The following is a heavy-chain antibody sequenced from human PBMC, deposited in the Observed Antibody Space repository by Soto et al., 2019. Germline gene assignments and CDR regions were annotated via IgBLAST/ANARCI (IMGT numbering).Heavy chain of an antibody. CDR1: GDSVSSNSAA. J-gene: IGHJ6*02. D-gene: IGHD6-13*01. V-gene: IGHV6-1*01. Sequence: SQTLSLTCAISGDSVSSNSAAWNWIRQSPSRGLEWLGRTYYRSKWYNDYAVSVKSRITINPDTSKNQFSLQLNSVTPEETAVYYCARDQGWEQQMVRPDYYFGMDVCGQGTTVTVYS. CDR2: TYYRSKWYN. CDR3: ARDQGWEQQMVRPDYYFGMDV.